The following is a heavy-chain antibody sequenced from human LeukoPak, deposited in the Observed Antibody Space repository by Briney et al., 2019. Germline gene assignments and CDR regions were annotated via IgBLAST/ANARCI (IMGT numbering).Heavy chain of an antibody. CDR2: IIPIFSTA. V-gene: IGHV1-69*13. CDR3: ARDGVGATRRFGS. D-gene: IGHD1-26*01. CDR1: GYTFTSYG. Sequence: ASVKVSCKASGYTFTSYGISWVRQAPGQGLEWMGGIIPIFSTANYAQKFQGRVTITADESTSTAYMELSSLRSEDTAVYYCARDGVGATRRFGSWGQGTLVTVSS. J-gene: IGHJ4*02.